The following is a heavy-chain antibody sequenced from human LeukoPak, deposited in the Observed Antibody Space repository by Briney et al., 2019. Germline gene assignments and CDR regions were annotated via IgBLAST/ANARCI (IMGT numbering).Heavy chain of an antibody. CDR1: GYTFTSYG. Sequence: ASVKVSCKASGYTFTSYGISWVRQAPGQGLEWMGWISAYNGNTNYAQKFQGRVTMTRDTSTNTVYMELNSLTAEDTAVFYCARDYKYYYGSGSDYPFDYWGQGTLVTVSS. D-gene: IGHD3-10*01. CDR3: ARDYKYYYGSGSDYPFDY. V-gene: IGHV1-18*01. J-gene: IGHJ4*02. CDR2: ISAYNGNT.